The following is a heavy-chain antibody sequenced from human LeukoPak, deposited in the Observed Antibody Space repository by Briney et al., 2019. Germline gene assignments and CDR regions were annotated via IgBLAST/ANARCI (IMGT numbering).Heavy chain of an antibody. CDR2: INQDGSEI. Sequence: PGGSLRLSCEVSGLIFRSYWMSWVRQAPGKGLEWVANINQDGSEIYFVHSVRGRFTISRDNAKNSLHLVMDTLRVEDTGLYYCARERDGRFFDYWGQGTLVTVSS. CDR1: GLIFRSYW. D-gene: IGHD5-24*01. CDR3: ARERDGRFFDY. J-gene: IGHJ4*02. V-gene: IGHV3-7*01.